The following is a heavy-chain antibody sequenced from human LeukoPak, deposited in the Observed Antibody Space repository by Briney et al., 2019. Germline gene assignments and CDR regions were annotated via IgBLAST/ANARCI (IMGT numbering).Heavy chain of an antibody. CDR3: AKPNSIISTGLYYFDY. J-gene: IGHJ4*02. CDR1: GFTFSSYG. D-gene: IGHD6-19*01. V-gene: IGHV3-30*02. Sequence: GGSLRLPCAASGFTFSSYGMHWVRQPPGKGLEWVAFIRYDGSNEYYADSVKGRFTISRDNSKNTLYLQMNSLRAEDTAVYYCAKPNSIISTGLYYFDYWGQGTLVTVSS. CDR2: IRYDGSNE.